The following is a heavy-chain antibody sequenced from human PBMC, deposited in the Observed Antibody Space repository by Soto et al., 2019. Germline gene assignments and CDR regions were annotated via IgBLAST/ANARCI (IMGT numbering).Heavy chain of an antibody. CDR1: AYTFSKYW. V-gene: IGHV5-51*01. CDR3: ARMYYYDSSGYYPFDN. Sequence: GESLKISCKGSAYTFSKYWIGWVRQMSGKGLEWMGIIYPGDSDTRYSPSFQGQVTISVDKSITTAYLQWSSLKASGTAMYYCARMYYYDSSGYYPFDNWGQGTLVTVSS. D-gene: IGHD3-22*01. J-gene: IGHJ4*02. CDR2: IYPGDSDT.